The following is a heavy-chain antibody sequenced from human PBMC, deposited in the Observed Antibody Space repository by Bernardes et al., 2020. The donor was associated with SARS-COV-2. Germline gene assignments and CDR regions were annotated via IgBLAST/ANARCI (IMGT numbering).Heavy chain of an antibody. CDR1: GYTFTGYY. D-gene: IGHD6-13*01. CDR2: INPNSGGT. J-gene: IGHJ6*02. V-gene: IGHV1-2*04. CDR3: AREISSSWGDYYYGMDV. Sequence: ASVKVSCKASGYTFTGYYMHWVRQAPGQGLEWMGWINPNSGGTHYAQKFQGWVTMTRDTSISTAYMELSRLRSDDTAVYYCAREISSSWGDYYYGMDVWGQGTTVTVSS.